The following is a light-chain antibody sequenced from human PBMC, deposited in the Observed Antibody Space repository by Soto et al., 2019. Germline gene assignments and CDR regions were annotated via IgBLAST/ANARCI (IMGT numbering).Light chain of an antibody. J-gene: IGKJ3*01. CDR2: DAS. CDR1: QGISSA. CDR3: QQFNSYPRT. V-gene: IGKV1-13*02. Sequence: IQLTQSPSSLSASVGDRVTITCRASQGISSALAWYQQKPGQAPKLLIYDASSLESGVPSRFSGSGSGTDFTLTISSLQPEDFATYYCQQFNSYPRTFGPGTKVDIK.